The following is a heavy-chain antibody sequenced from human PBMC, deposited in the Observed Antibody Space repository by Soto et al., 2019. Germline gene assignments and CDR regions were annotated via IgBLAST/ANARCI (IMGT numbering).Heavy chain of an antibody. CDR2: INPNSGGT. D-gene: IGHD2-15*01. J-gene: IGHJ4*02. CDR3: ARDCCPVSPERYCSGGSCSSGVDY. V-gene: IGHV1-2*02. Sequence: ASVKVSLTASGYTFIGNCMHWVRQAPGQGLDCIGWINPNSGGTNYAQKFQGRVTMTRDTSISTAYMEWSRLRSDDTAVYYCARDCCPVSPERYCSGGSCSSGVDYWGQGTLVTVSS. CDR1: GYTFIGNC.